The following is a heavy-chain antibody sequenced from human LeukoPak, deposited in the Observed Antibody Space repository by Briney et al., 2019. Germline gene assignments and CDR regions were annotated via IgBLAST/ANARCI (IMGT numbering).Heavy chain of an antibody. J-gene: IGHJ4*02. CDR3: ATRYCSSTSCYGGSSRPHDY. CDR2: ISGSGGST. CDR1: GFTFSSYA. Sequence: PGGSLRLSCAASGFTFSSYAMSWVRQAPGKGLEWVSAISGSGGSTYYADSVKGRFTISRDNSKNTLYLQMNSLRAEDTAVYYCATRYCSSTSCYGGSSRPHDYWGQGTLVTVSS. V-gene: IGHV3-23*01. D-gene: IGHD2-2*01.